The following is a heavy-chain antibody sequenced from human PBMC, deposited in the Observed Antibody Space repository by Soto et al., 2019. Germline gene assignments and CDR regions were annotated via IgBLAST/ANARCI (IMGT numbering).Heavy chain of an antibody. J-gene: IGHJ4*02. D-gene: IGHD3-10*01. CDR2: ISAVSTYI. CDR1: GSTSGSYG. Sequence: GGSLRPSFVASGSTSGSYGMYWVRQAPGKRLEWVSSISAVSTYIYYGDSVKGRFTISRDNAKNSMFLQMDSLTVEDTAVYYCARVANIKVGGIKNYYFDSWGQGIPVTVSS. CDR3: ARVANIKVGGIKNYYFDS. V-gene: IGHV3-21*01.